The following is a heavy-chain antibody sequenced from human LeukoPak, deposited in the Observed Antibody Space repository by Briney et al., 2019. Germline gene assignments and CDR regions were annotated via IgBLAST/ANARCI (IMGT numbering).Heavy chain of an antibody. V-gene: IGHV1-2*02. J-gene: IGHJ5*02. CDR3: ARVPYCSSTSCYTGAWFDP. Sequence: ASVKVSCKASGYTFTGYYMHWVRQAPGQGLEWMGWINPNSGGTNYAQKFQGRVTMTRDTSISTAYMELSRLRSDDTAVYYCARVPYCSSTSCYTGAWFDPWGQGTLVTVSS. D-gene: IGHD2-2*02. CDR2: INPNSGGT. CDR1: GYTFTGYY.